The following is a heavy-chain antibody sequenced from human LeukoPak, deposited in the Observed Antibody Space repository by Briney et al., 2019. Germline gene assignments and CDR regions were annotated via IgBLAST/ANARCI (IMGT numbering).Heavy chain of an antibody. V-gene: IGHV1-69*04. CDR1: GGTYSSYA. Sequence: ASVKVSCKASGGTYSSYAISWVRQAPGQGLEWMGRIIPILGIANYAQKFQGRVTITADKSTSTAYMELSSLRSEDTAVYYCAREAKDIVVVVAAALGYWGQGTLVTVSS. D-gene: IGHD2-15*01. CDR3: AREAKDIVVVVAAALGY. J-gene: IGHJ4*02. CDR2: IIPILGIA.